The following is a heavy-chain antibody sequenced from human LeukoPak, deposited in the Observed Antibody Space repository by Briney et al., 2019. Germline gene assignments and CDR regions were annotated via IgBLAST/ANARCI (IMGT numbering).Heavy chain of an antibody. CDR3: ARRQKLNNSDGYYFDY. CDR1: GGSISNSHYY. J-gene: IGHJ4*02. Sequence: SETLSLTCTVSGGSISNSHYYWAWVRQPPGGGLEWIGSIHFSGSTYYDPSLKSRVIISVDTSKNQFSLKMSSVTAADTAVYYCARRQKLNNSDGYYFDYWGQGTLVTVSS. D-gene: IGHD4-23*01. V-gene: IGHV4-39*01. CDR2: IHFSGST.